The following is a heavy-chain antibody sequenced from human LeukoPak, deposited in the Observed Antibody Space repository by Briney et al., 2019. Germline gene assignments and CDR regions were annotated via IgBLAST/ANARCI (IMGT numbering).Heavy chain of an antibody. D-gene: IGHD3-16*02. CDR3: ARSGITFGGVIVISPHFDY. CDR2: INHSGST. V-gene: IGHV4-34*01. Sequence: TASETLSLTCAVYGGSFSGYYWSWIRQPPGKGLEWIGEINHSGSTNYNPSLKSRVTISVDTSKNQFSLKLSSVTAADTAVYYCARSGITFGGVIVISPHFDYWGQGTLVTVSS. J-gene: IGHJ4*02. CDR1: GGSFSGYY.